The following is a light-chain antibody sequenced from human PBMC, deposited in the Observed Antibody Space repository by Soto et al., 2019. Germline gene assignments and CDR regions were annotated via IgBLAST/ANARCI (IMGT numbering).Light chain of an antibody. CDR2: DAS. CDR1: QSVSSY. J-gene: IGKJ4*01. Sequence: EIVLTQSPATLSLSPGERATISCRDSQSVSSYLAWYQQKPGQAPRLLIYDASNRATGIPARFSGSGSGTDFTLTISSLEPEDFAVYYCQQRSSWPQLTFGGGTKVDIK. V-gene: IGKV3-11*01. CDR3: QQRSSWPQLT.